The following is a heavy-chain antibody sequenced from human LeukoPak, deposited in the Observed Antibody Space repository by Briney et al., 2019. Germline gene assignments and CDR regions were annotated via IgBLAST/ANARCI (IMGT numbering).Heavy chain of an antibody. V-gene: IGHV3-48*01. Sequence: PPGGSLRLSCAASGFTFSSYAMSWVRQAPGKGLEWVSYISSSGSTIYYADSVKGRFTISRDNSKNTLYLQMNSLRAEDTAVYYCATISSGYQAEYYYYYYMDVWGKGTTVTISS. CDR2: ISSSGSTI. CDR1: GFTFSSYA. D-gene: IGHD3-22*01. J-gene: IGHJ6*03. CDR3: ATISSGYQAEYYYYYYMDV.